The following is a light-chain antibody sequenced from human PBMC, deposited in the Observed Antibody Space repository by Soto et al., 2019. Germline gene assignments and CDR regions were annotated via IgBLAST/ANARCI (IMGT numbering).Light chain of an antibody. CDR1: QSVSSSY. CDR2: GAS. CDR3: QQYGSSPPAWT. V-gene: IGKV3-20*01. J-gene: IGKJ1*01. Sequence: EIVLTQSPGTLSLSPGERATLSCRASQSVSSSYLAWYQQKPDQAPRLLIYGASSRATGIPDRFSGSGSRTDFTLTISRLEPEDFAVYYCQQYGSSPPAWTFGQGTKVEIK.